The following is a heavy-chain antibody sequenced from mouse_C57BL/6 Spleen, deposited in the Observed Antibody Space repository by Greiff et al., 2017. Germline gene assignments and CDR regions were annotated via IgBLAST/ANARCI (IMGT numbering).Heavy chain of an antibody. J-gene: IGHJ1*03. D-gene: IGHD1-1*01. CDR3: ALRIYWYFDV. Sequence: EVQLQESGPGLVKPSQSLSLTCSVTGYSITSGYYWNWIRQFPGNKLEWMGYISYDGSNNYNPSLKNRISITRDTSKNQFFLKLNSVTTEDTATYYCALRIYWYFDVWGTGTTVTVSS. CDR1: GYSITSGYY. V-gene: IGHV3-6*01. CDR2: ISYDGSN.